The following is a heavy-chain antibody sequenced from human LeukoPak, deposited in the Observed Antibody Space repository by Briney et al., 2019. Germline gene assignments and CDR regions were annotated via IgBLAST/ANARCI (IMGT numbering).Heavy chain of an antibody. Sequence: SETLSLTCAVYGGSFSGYYWSWIRQPPGKGLEWIGYIYYSGSTNYNPSLKSRVTISVDTSKNQFSLKLSSVTAADTAVYYCARDLRYCGGDCYDYDAFDIWGQGTMVTVSS. CDR2: IYYSGST. CDR3: ARDLRYCGGDCYDYDAFDI. V-gene: IGHV4-59*01. CDR1: GGSFSGYY. D-gene: IGHD2-21*02. J-gene: IGHJ3*02.